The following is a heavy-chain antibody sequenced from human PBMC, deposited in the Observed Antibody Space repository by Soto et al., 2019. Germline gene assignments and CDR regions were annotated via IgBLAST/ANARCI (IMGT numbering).Heavy chain of an antibody. CDR1: GFTFSSYG. V-gene: IGHV3-30*03. Sequence: QVQLVESGGGVVQPGRSLRLSCAASGFTFSSYGMHWVRQAPGKGLEWVAVISYDGSNKYYADSVKGRFTISRDNSKNTLYLQMNSLRAEDTAVYYCATPTYFGYWGQGTLVTVSS. J-gene: IGHJ4*02. CDR2: ISYDGSNK. CDR3: ATPTYFGY.